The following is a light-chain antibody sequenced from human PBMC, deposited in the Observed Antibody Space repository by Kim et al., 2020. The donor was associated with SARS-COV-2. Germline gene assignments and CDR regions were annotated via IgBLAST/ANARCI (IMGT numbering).Light chain of an antibody. Sequence: SSELTQDPAVSVALGQTVRITCQGDSLRSYYASWYQQKPGQAPVLVIYGKNNRPSGIPDRFSGSSSGNTASLTITGAQAEDDADYYCNSRDSSGNHLVFGGGNQL. CDR3: NSRDSSGNHLV. J-gene: IGLJ2*01. CDR1: SLRSYY. V-gene: IGLV3-19*01. CDR2: GKN.